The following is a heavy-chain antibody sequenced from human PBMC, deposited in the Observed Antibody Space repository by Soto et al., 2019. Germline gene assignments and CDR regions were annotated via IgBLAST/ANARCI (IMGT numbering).Heavy chain of an antibody. CDR1: GFTVSSNY. J-gene: IGHJ6*02. CDR2: VYSDGST. Sequence: GGSLRLSCAASGFTVSSNYMSWVRQAPGKGLEWVSIVYSDGSTYYADSVKGRFTISRDNAKNSLYLQMNSLRAEDTALYYCEKDRHNYYHYGMDVWGQGTTVTVSS. V-gene: IGHV3-53*05. CDR3: EKDRHNYYHYGMDV.